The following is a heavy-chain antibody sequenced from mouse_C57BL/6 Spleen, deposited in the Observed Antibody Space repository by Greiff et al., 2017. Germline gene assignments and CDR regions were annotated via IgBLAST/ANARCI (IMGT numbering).Heavy chain of an antibody. Sequence: QVHVKQSGAELVRPGTSVKLSCKASGYTFTSYWMHWVKQRPGQGLEWIGVIDPSDSYTNYNQKFKGKATLTVDTSSSTAYMQLSSLTSEDSAVYYCARRRLGLRNFDYWGQGTTLTVSS. CDR1: GYTFTSYW. V-gene: IGHV1-59*01. D-gene: IGHD3-2*02. J-gene: IGHJ2*01. CDR2: IDPSDSYT. CDR3: ARRRLGLRNFDY.